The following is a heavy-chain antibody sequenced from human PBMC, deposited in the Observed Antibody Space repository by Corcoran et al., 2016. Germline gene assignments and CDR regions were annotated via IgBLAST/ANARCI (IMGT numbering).Heavy chain of an antibody. D-gene: IGHD6-19*01. J-gene: IGHJ5*02. Sequence: QLQLQESGPGLVKPSETLSLTCTVSGGSISSSSYYWGWIRQPPGKGLEWIGSIYYSGSTYYNPSLKSRVTISVDPSKNQFSLKLSSVTAAATAGDDCARAPFAPGAGSSYWFDPWGQGTLVTVAS. CDR3: ARAPFAPGAGSSYWFDP. CDR2: IYYSGST. V-gene: IGHV4-39*07. CDR1: GGSISSSSYY.